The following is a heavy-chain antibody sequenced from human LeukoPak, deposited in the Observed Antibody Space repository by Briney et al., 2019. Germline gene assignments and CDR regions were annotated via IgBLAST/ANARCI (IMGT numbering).Heavy chain of an antibody. CDR1: GGSISSYY. Sequence: SETLSLTCTVSGGSISSYYWSWIRQPPGKGLEWIGYIYYSGSTNYNPSLKSRVTISVDTSKNQFSLKLSSVTAADTAVYYCAREPPGELIDYWGQGTLVTVSS. D-gene: IGHD1-26*01. CDR2: IYYSGST. V-gene: IGHV4-59*01. J-gene: IGHJ4*02. CDR3: AREPPGELIDY.